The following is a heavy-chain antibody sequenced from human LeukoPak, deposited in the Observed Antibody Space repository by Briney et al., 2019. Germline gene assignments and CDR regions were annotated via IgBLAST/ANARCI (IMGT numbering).Heavy chain of an antibody. V-gene: IGHV1-18*01. D-gene: IGHD3-9*01. CDR3: ARVPHKFGRYFVLHDDY. Sequence: ASEKVSCKASGYTFTSYGISWVRQAPGQGLEWMGWISAYNGNINYAQKLQGRVTMTTDTSTSTAYMELRSLRSDDTAVYYCARVPHKFGRYFVLHDDYWGQGTLVTVSS. CDR1: GYTFTSYG. CDR2: ISAYNGNI. J-gene: IGHJ4*02.